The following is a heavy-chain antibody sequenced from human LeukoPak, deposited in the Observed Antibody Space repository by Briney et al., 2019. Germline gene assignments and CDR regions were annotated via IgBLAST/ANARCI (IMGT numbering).Heavy chain of an antibody. D-gene: IGHD2-2*01. V-gene: IGHV1-69*05. CDR1: GGTFNSYA. CDR2: IIPMFGIA. CDR3: ARGVVPAAMYYYYYYMDV. J-gene: IGHJ6*03. Sequence: SVKVSCKASGGTFNSYAISWVRQAPGQGLEWMGGIIPMFGIANYAQKFQGRVSITTDESTSTAYMELSSLRSEDTAVYYCARGVVPAAMYYYYYYMDVWGKGTTVTVSS.